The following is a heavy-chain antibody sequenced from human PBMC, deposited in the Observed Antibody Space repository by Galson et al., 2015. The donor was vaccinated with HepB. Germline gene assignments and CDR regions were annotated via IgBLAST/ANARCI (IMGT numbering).Heavy chain of an antibody. J-gene: IGHJ3*02. D-gene: IGHD5-24*01. Sequence: QSGAEVKKPGESLRTSCKGSGYSFTSYWITWVRQMPGKGLEWMGRIDPTDSYTNYSPSFQGHLTISADKSISTAYLQWSSLKASDTAMYYCARHGDGYKPSGLYAFDIWGQGTMVTVSS. CDR1: GYSFTSYW. CDR2: IDPTDSYT. V-gene: IGHV5-10-1*01. CDR3: ARHGDGYKPSGLYAFDI.